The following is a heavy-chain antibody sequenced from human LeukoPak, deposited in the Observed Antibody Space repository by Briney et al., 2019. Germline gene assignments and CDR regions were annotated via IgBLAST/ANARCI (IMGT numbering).Heavy chain of an antibody. CDR2: IWYDGSNK. J-gene: IGHJ4*02. Sequence: GGSLRLSCAASGFTFSSYGMHWVRQAPGKGLEWVAVIWYDGSNKYYADSVKGRFTISRDNSKNTLYLQMNSLRAEDTAVYYCARERTAISEAFDYWGQGTLVTVSS. CDR3: ARERTAISEAFDY. CDR1: GFTFSSYG. V-gene: IGHV3-33*01. D-gene: IGHD5-24*01.